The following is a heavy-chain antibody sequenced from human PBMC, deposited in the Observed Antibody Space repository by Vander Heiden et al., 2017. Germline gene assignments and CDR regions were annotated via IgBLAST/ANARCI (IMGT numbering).Heavy chain of an antibody. CDR1: GYTFIVHY. CDR3: ARAYGGSSEVADWFDP. V-gene: IGHV1-2*06. Sequence: VQLVQSGPEVKKPGASVKVSCKASGYTFIVHYIYWVRQAPGQGLEWMGRINPNSGGTNYAQKFQGRVTMTRDTSITTAYMELSNLKSDDTAVYFCARAYGGSSEVADWFDPWGQGTLVTVSS. D-gene: IGHD6-13*01. J-gene: IGHJ5*02. CDR2: INPNSGGT.